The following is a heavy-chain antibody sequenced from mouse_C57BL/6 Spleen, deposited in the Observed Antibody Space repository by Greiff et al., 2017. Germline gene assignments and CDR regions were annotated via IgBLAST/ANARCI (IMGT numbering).Heavy chain of an antibody. Sequence: EVQLQQSGPGMVKPSQSLSLTCTVTGYSITSGYDWHWIRHFPGNKLEWMGYISYSGSTNYNPSLKSRISITHDTSKNHFFLKLNSVTTEDTATYYCARDTGNYGFAYWGQGTLVTVSA. J-gene: IGHJ3*01. CDR3: ARDTGNYGFAY. CDR1: GYSITSGYD. D-gene: IGHD2-1*01. V-gene: IGHV3-1*01. CDR2: ISYSGST.